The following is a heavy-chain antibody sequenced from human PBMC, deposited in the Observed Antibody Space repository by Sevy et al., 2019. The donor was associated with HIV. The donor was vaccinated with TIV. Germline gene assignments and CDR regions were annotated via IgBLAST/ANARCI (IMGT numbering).Heavy chain of an antibody. CDR1: GGSISSYY. Sequence: SETLSLTCTVSGGSISSYYWSWIRQPPGKGLEWIGYIYYSGSTNYNPSLKSRVTISVDTSKNQFSLKLTSVTAADTAVYYCARDPGIAVAGEYYFHYWGQGTLVTVSS. CDR2: IYYSGST. CDR3: ARDPGIAVAGEYYFHY. V-gene: IGHV4-59*13. D-gene: IGHD6-19*01. J-gene: IGHJ4*02.